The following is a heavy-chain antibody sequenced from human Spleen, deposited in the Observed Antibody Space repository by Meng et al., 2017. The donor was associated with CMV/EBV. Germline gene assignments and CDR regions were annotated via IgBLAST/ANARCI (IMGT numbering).Heavy chain of an antibody. J-gene: IGHJ5*02. CDR1: GGSINSDDYY. Sequence: TCTVSGGSINSDDYYWTWVRQPAGKGLEWIGYIYYSGSTYYNPSLRSRVTISVDTSKNQFSLKLSSVTAADTAVYYCATVGGDGWFDPWGQGTLVTVSS. CDR2: IYYSGST. V-gene: IGHV4-30-4*08. CDR3: ATVGGDGWFDP. D-gene: IGHD2-21*02.